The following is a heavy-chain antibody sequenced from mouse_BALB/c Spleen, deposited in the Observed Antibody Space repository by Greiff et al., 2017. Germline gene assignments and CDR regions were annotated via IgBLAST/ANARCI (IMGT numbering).Heavy chain of an antibody. V-gene: IGHV1-69*02. CDR2: IYPSDSYT. CDR3: TRLGLLRLHFDV. CDR1: GYTFTSYW. D-gene: IGHD1-1*01. J-gene: IGHJ1*01. Sequence: QVQLQQPGAELVRPGASVKLSCKASGYTFTSYWINWVKQRPGQGLEWIGNIYPSDSYTNYNQKFKDKATLTVDKSSSTAYMQLISPTSEDSAVYYCTRLGLLRLHFDVWGAGTTVTVSS.